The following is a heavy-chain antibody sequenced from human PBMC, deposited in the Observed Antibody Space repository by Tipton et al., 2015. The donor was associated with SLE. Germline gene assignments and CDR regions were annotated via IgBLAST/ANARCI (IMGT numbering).Heavy chain of an antibody. Sequence: TLSLTCTVSGVSISSHSWSWSRQPPGKGLEWIGYIYYTGGTNYNPPLKSRVTISVDTSKNQFSLKLSSVTAADTAVYYCARSAGYGSSWAHFDYWGQGTLVTVSS. CDR2: IYYTGGT. J-gene: IGHJ4*02. V-gene: IGHV4-59*11. CDR1: GVSISSHS. D-gene: IGHD6-13*01. CDR3: ARSAGYGSSWAHFDY.